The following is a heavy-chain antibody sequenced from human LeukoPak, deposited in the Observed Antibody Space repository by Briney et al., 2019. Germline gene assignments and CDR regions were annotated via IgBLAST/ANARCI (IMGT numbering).Heavy chain of an antibody. CDR2: VHPGDSAT. CDR1: GYGFTTYW. D-gene: IGHD3-16*01. J-gene: IGHJ4*02. Sequence: GESLKISCKGSGYGFTTYWIGWVRQMPGKGLEWMGSVHPGDSATRYSPSFQGQVTISADKSIITACLQWSSLKASDTAMYYCARHSGTYVFEYWGQGGLVTVSS. V-gene: IGHV5-51*01. CDR3: ARHSGTYVFEY.